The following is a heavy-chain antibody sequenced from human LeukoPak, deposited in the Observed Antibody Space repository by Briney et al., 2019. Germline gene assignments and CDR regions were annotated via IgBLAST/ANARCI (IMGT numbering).Heavy chain of an antibody. V-gene: IGHV4-59*01. D-gene: IGHD1-14*01. CDR3: AREVPEEHSYYYYGMDV. Sequence: PSETLSLTCTVSGGSNSSYYWSWIRQPPGKGLEWIGYIYYSGSTNYNPSLKSRVTISVDTSKNQFSLKLSSVTAADTAVYYCAREVPEEHSYYYYGMDVWGQGTTVTVSS. CDR2: IYYSGST. J-gene: IGHJ6*02. CDR1: GGSNSSYY.